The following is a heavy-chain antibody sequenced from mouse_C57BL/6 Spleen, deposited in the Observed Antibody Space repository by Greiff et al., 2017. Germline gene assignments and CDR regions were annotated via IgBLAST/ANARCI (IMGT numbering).Heavy chain of an antibody. CDR2: ISSGGDYS. Sequence: EVKLVESGAGLVKPGGSLKLSRAASGFTFSSYAMSWVRPTPEKRLEWVAYISSGGDYSDYADTVKGRFSISRDNARNTLYLQMSSLKSEDTAMYYCTRGYYGSSYYFDYWGQGTTLTVSS. D-gene: IGHD1-1*01. CDR3: TRGYYGSSYYFDY. J-gene: IGHJ2*01. CDR1: GFTFSSYA. V-gene: IGHV5-9-1*02.